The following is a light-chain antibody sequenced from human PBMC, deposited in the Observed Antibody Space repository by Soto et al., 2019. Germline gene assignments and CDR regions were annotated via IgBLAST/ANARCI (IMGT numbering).Light chain of an antibody. CDR2: GAS. J-gene: IGKJ4*01. V-gene: IGKV3-20*01. CDR3: QQYGSTPLT. Sequence: ESVLTQSPGTLSLSPGERATLSCRASQSVISYLAWYQQKPGQAPRLLIYGASSRATGIPDRFSGSGSGTDFTLTISILEPEDFAVYYCQQYGSTPLTFGGGTKVEIK. CDR1: QSVISY.